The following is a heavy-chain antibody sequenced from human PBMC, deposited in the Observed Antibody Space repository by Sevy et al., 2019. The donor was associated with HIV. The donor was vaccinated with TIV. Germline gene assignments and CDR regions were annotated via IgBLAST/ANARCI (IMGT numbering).Heavy chain of an antibody. CDR1: GYTFSSYS. J-gene: IGHJ1*01. Sequence: GGSLRLSCAASGYTFSSYSMNWVRQAPGKGLEWVSYIRSSSSTIYYADSVKGRFTISRDNAKNSLYLQMNSLRDEDTAVYYYARDPGLRRVAEYFQHWSQGTLVTVSS. CDR3: ARDPGLRRVAEYFQH. V-gene: IGHV3-48*02. CDR2: IRSSSSTI.